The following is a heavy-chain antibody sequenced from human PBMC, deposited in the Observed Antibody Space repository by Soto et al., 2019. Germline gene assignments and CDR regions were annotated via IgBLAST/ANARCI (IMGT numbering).Heavy chain of an antibody. V-gene: IGHV4-34*01. CDR2: INHSGST. D-gene: IGHD3-9*01. CDR3: ARGRHILTGYYRDLNYGMDV. J-gene: IGHJ6*02. Sequence: PSETLSLTCAVYGGSLSGYYWRWIRQPPGKGLEWIGEINHSGSTNYNPSLKSRVTISVDTSKNQFSLKLSSVTAADTAVYYCARGRHILTGYYRDLNYGMDVWGQGTTVT. CDR1: GGSLSGYY.